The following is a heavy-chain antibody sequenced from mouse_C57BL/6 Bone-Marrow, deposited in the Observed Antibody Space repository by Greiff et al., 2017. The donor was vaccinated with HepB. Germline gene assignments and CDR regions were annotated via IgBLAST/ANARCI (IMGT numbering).Heavy chain of an antibody. Sequence: EVQLQESGPVLVKPGASVKMSCKASGYTFTDYYMNWVKQSHGKSLEWIGVINPYNGGTSYNQKFKGKATLTVDKSSSTAYMELNSLTSEDSAVYYCAPLITTVPYAMDYWGQGTSVTVSS. V-gene: IGHV1-19*01. CDR2: INPYNGGT. CDR1: GYTFTDYY. CDR3: APLITTVPYAMDY. J-gene: IGHJ4*01. D-gene: IGHD1-1*01.